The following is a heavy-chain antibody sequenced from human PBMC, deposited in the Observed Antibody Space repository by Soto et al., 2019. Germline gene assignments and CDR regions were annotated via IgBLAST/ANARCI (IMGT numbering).Heavy chain of an antibody. CDR1: GYNFTNYW. Sequence: HGESLKISCKGSGYNFTNYWIGWVRQMPGKGLEWMGIIYPGDSGTRYSPSFQGQVTISADKSISAAYMQWSSLKASDTAMYYCARQEGATVLFYYGMDVWGQGTMVTVSS. D-gene: IGHD1-26*01. CDR3: ARQEGATVLFYYGMDV. CDR2: IYPGDSGT. J-gene: IGHJ6*02. V-gene: IGHV5-51*01.